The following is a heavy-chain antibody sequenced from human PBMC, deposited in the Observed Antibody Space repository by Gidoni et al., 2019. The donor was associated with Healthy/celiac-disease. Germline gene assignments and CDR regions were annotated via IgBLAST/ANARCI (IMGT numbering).Heavy chain of an antibody. V-gene: IGHV3-15*01. CDR3: TTRTVADSSGYYRDY. CDR2: IKSKTDGGTT. Sequence: EVQLVESGGGLVKPGGSLRPSGAAPGFTSIKAGMSWVRQAPGKGLEWVGRIKSKTDGGTTDYAAPVKGRFTISRDDSKNTLYLQMNSLKTEDTAVYYCTTRTVADSSGYYRDYWGQGTLVTVSS. D-gene: IGHD3-22*01. J-gene: IGHJ4*02. CDR1: GFTSIKAG.